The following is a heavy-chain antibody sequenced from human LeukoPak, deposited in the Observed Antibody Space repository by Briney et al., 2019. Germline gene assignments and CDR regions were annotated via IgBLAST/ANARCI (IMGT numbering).Heavy chain of an antibody. J-gene: IGHJ4*02. V-gene: IGHV4-34*01. D-gene: IGHD3-22*01. CDR2: INHSGST. Sequence: PSETLSLTCAVYGGSFSGYYWSWIRQPPGKGVEWIGEINHSGSTNYNPSLKRRVTISVDTSKNQFSLELSSVTAADTAVYYCARGTPGGWLRVWGQGTLVTVSS. CDR3: ARGTPGGWLRV. CDR1: GGSFSGYY.